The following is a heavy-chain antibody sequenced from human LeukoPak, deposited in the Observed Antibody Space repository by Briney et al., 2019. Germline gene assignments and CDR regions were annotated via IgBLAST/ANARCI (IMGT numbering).Heavy chain of an antibody. CDR3: ARDAAAQQLVHYFDY. Sequence: GGSLRLSCAASGXTVSSNFMSWVRQAPGKGLEWVSLIYSGGSTYYADSVKGRFTISRDNSKNTLYLQMNSLRAEDTAVYYCARDAAAQQLVHYFDYWGQGTLVTVSS. J-gene: IGHJ4*02. V-gene: IGHV3-53*01. D-gene: IGHD6-13*01. CDR2: IYSGGST. CDR1: GXTVSSNF.